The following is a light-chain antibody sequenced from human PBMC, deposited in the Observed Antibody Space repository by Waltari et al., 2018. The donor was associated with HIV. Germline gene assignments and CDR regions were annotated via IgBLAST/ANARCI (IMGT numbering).Light chain of an antibody. J-gene: IGKJ1*01. Sequence: EIVLTQSPGTLSLSPGERATLSCRASQRVSSTYLAWYQQKPGQAPRLLIYGASNRATGVPDRFSGSESGTDFTLSIGRLKPEDFAVYYCQQYGSPWTFGQGTKVEIK. CDR2: GAS. CDR1: QRVSSTY. V-gene: IGKV3-20*01. CDR3: QQYGSPWT.